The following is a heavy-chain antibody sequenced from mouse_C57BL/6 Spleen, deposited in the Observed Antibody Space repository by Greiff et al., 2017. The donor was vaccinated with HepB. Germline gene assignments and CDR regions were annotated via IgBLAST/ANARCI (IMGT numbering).Heavy chain of an antibody. V-gene: IGHV14-1*01. D-gene: IGHD1-1*01. CDR1: GFNIKDYY. CDR2: IDPDDGDT. CDR3: TTLITTVVATND. J-gene: IGHJ2*01. Sequence: EVQLQQSGAELVRPGASVKLSCTASGFNIKDYYMHWVKQRPEQGLEWIGRIDPDDGDTVYDPKFQGKATMTADTSSNTSYLQLSSLTSEDTAVYYCTTLITTVVATNDWGKGTTLTVSS.